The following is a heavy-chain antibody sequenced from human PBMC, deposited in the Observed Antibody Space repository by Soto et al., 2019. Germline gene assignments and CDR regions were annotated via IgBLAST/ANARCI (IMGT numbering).Heavy chain of an antibody. CDR2: ISGSGGST. CDR1: GFTFSSYA. Sequence: PGGSLRLSCAASGFTFSSYAMSWVRQAPGKGLEWVSAISGSGGSTYYADSVKGRFTISRDNTKNSLFLQMNNLRAEDTAVYYCLVTTSAFDIWGRGTTVTVSS. CDR3: LVTTSAFDI. V-gene: IGHV3-23*01. D-gene: IGHD4-17*01. J-gene: IGHJ3*02.